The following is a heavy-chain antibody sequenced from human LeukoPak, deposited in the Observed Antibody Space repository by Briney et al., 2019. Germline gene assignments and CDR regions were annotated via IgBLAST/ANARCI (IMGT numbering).Heavy chain of an antibody. CDR3: ARFDSGPLDY. V-gene: IGHV1-69*08. CDR2: IIPIIGTA. J-gene: IGHJ4*02. D-gene: IGHD3-22*01. CDR1: GVTFSDYS. Sequence: SVKVSCEASGVTFSDYSISWVRQAPGQGLEWIGRIIPIIGTAKYTQKFQGRVTITADKSTNTAYMELNSLRSDDTAVYYCARFDSGPLDYWGQGTLVTVPS.